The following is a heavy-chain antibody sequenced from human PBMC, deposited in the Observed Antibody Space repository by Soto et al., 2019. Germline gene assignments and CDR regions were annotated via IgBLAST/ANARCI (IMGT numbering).Heavy chain of an antibody. Sequence: GGSLRLSCAASGFTFSSYAMSWVRQAPGKGLEWVSAISGSGGSTYYADSVKGRFTISRDNSKNTLYLQMNSLRAEDTAVYYCAKGLRYCDWLPLGNAFDIWGQGTMVTVSS. CDR1: GFTFSSYA. V-gene: IGHV3-23*01. J-gene: IGHJ3*02. CDR3: AKGLRYCDWLPLGNAFDI. CDR2: ISGSGGST. D-gene: IGHD3-9*01.